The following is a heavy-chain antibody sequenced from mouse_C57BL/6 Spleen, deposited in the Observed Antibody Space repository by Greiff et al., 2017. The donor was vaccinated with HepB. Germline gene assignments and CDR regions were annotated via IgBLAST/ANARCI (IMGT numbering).Heavy chain of an antibody. CDR2: IDPSDSYT. CDR1: GYTFTSYW. CDR3: ARRTGTQGYFDY. V-gene: IGHV1-69*01. Sequence: GQLQQPGAELVMPGASVKLSCKASGYTFTSYWMHWVKQRPGQGLEWIGEIDPSDSYTNYNQKFKGKSTLTVDKSSSTAYMQLSSLTSEDSAVYYCARRTGTQGYFDYWGQGTTLTVSS. D-gene: IGHD4-1*01. J-gene: IGHJ2*01.